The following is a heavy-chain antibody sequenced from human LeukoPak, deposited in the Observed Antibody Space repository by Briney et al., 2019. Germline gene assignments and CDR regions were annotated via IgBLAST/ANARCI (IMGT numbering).Heavy chain of an antibody. CDR1: GFTFSSYS. Sequence: GGSLRLSCAASGFTFSSYSMNWVRQAPGKGLEWVSSISSSSSYIYYADSVKGRFTISRDNAKNSLYLQMNSLRAEDTAVYYCARKLRYFDWLSRHDAFDIWGQGTMVTVSS. J-gene: IGHJ3*02. V-gene: IGHV3-21*01. D-gene: IGHD3-9*01. CDR2: ISSSSSYI. CDR3: ARKLRYFDWLSRHDAFDI.